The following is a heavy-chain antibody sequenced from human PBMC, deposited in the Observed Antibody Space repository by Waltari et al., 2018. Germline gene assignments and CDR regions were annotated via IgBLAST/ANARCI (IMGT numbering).Heavy chain of an antibody. J-gene: IGHJ4*02. V-gene: IGHV1-3*01. CDR2: INAGNGNT. D-gene: IGHD1-20*01. Sequence: QVQLVQSGAEVKKPGASVKVSCKASGYTFTSYAMHWVRQAPGQRLEWMGWINAGNGNTKYSQKFQGRVTITRDTSASTAYMELSSLRSEDTAVYYCARDWSSNWNFDYWGQGTLVTVSS. CDR3: ARDWSSNWNFDY. CDR1: GYTFTSYA.